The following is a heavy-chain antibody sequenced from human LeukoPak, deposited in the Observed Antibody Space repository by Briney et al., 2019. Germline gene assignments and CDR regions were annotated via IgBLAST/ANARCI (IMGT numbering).Heavy chain of an antibody. CDR1: GFTFSSHR. CDR3: AKGWYFDL. V-gene: IGHV3-74*01. J-gene: IGHJ2*01. Sequence: GGSLSLSCAASGFTFSSHRMHWVRQAPGKGLGWVSHSNNDGSSTSYADSVKGRVTISRDNSKNTLYLKMNSLRAEDRAVYSCAKGWYFDLWGRGTLVTVSS. CDR2: SNNDGSST.